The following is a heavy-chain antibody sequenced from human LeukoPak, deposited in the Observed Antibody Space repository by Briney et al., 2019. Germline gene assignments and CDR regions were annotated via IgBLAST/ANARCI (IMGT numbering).Heavy chain of an antibody. D-gene: IGHD3-10*01. CDR1: GFTLSSYA. J-gene: IGHJ4*02. V-gene: IGHV3-23*01. CDR2: ISGSGCST. Sequence: PGWSLRLSCAASGFTLSSYAMRWLRQAPARGLAWVAAISGSGCSTYYADSVKGRFTLSRDNSKNTLYMQMNSLRADDTAVYYCAKTLLWFGELAYYFDYWGQGTLVTVSS. CDR3: AKTLLWFGELAYYFDY.